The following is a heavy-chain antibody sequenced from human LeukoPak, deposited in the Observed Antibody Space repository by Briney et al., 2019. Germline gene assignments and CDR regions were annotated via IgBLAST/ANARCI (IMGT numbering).Heavy chain of an antibody. Sequence: PSETLSLTCTVSGGSISSSSYYWGWIRQPPGKGLEWIGSIYYSGSTYYNPSLKSRVTISVDTSKNQFSLKLSSVTAADTAVYYCARDRGDYGPNWYFDLWGRGTLVTVSS. J-gene: IGHJ2*01. CDR1: GGSISSSSYY. D-gene: IGHD4-17*01. V-gene: IGHV4-39*07. CDR2: IYYSGST. CDR3: ARDRGDYGPNWYFDL.